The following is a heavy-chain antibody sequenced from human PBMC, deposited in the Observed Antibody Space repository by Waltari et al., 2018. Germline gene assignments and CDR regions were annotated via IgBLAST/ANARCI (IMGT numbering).Heavy chain of an antibody. CDR2: IYSGGST. Sequence: EVQLVESGGGLVQPGGSLRLSCAASGFTVSSNYMSWVRQAPGKGLEWVSRIYSGGSTYYADSVKGRFTISSDNSKNTLYLQMNSLRPEDTAVYYCARWGYSNSWYGLFDYWGQGTLVTVSS. CDR1: GFTVSSNY. V-gene: IGHV3-66*02. CDR3: ARWGYSNSWYGLFDY. D-gene: IGHD6-13*01. J-gene: IGHJ4*02.